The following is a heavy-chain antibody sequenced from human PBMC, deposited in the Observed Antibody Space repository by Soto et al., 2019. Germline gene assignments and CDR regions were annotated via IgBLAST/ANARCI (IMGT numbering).Heavy chain of an antibody. V-gene: IGHV3-30*18. Sequence: PGGFLRLSCAASGFTFSSYGMHWVRQAPGKGLEWVAVISYDGSNKYYADSVKGRFTISRDNSKNTLYLQMNSLRAEDTAVYYCAKDHYDSSAQRTWGQGTLVTVSS. CDR2: ISYDGSNK. CDR1: GFTFSSYG. J-gene: IGHJ5*02. D-gene: IGHD3-22*01. CDR3: AKDHYDSSAQRT.